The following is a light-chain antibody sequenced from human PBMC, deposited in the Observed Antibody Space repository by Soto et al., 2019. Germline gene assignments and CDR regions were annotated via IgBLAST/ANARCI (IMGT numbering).Light chain of an antibody. J-gene: IGLJ2*01. Sequence: QSALTQPPSVSESPGQSVTISCTGTSSDVGSYNRVSWYQQPPGTAPKLMIYEVSNRPSGVPDRFSGSKSGNTASLTISGLQAEDEADYYCSSYTSSSTLVFGGGTKVTVL. CDR1: SSDVGSYNR. V-gene: IGLV2-18*02. CDR2: EVS. CDR3: SSYTSSSTLV.